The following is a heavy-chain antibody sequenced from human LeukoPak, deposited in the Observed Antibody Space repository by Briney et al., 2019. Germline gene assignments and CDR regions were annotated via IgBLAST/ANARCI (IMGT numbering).Heavy chain of an antibody. V-gene: IGHV1-24*01. CDR2: FDPEDGET. CDR1: GGTFSSYA. Sequence: ASVKVSCKASGGTFSSYAISWVRQAPGKGLEWMGGFDPEDGETIYAQKFQGRVTMTEDTSTDTAYMELSSLRSEDTAVYYCATPSGYCSSTSCYGGSDYYYGMDVWGQGTTVTVSS. CDR3: ATPSGYCSSTSCYGGSDYYYGMDV. D-gene: IGHD2-2*01. J-gene: IGHJ6*02.